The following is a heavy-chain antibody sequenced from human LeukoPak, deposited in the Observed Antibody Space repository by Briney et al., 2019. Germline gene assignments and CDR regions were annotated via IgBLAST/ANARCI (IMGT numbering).Heavy chain of an antibody. CDR2: ISSSSSTI. Sequence: GGSLRLSCAASGFTFSSYSMNWVRQAPGKGLEWVSYISSSSSTIYYVDSVKGRFTISRDNAKNSLYLQMNSLRAEDTAVYYCARDRGILTGYYDYWGQGTLVTVSS. V-gene: IGHV3-48*04. D-gene: IGHD3-9*01. CDR3: ARDRGILTGYYDY. J-gene: IGHJ4*02. CDR1: GFTFSSYS.